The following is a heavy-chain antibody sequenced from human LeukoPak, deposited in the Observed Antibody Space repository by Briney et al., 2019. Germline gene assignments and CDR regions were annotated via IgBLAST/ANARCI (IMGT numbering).Heavy chain of an antibody. CDR1: GYTFTGYY. D-gene: IGHD6-13*01. J-gene: IGHJ4*02. Sequence: ASVKVSCKASGYTFTGYYMHWVRQAPGQGLEWMGRINPNSGGTNYAQKFQGRVTMTRDTSISTAYMELSRLRSDDTAVYYCARDRSSSSWYSDFDYWGQGTLVTVSS. V-gene: IGHV1-2*06. CDR2: INPNSGGT. CDR3: ARDRSSSSWYSDFDY.